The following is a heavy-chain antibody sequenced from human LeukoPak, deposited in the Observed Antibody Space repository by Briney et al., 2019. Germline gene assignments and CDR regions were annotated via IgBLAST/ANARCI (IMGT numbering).Heavy chain of an antibody. CDR3: ARQNYYDRSGYYSGADY. D-gene: IGHD3-22*01. CDR1: GYSFTSYW. CDR2: IYPGDSNI. J-gene: IGHJ4*02. Sequence: GESLKISCKGSGYSFTSYWISWVRQMPGKGLEWMGIIYPGDSNIRYSPSFQGQVTISADKSISTAYLQWSSLKASDTAMYYCARQNYYDRSGYYSGADYWGQGTLVTVSS. V-gene: IGHV5-51*01.